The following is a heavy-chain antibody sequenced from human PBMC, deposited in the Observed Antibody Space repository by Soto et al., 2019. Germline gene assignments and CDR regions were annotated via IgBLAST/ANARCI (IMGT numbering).Heavy chain of an antibody. J-gene: IGHJ4*02. CDR2: IIPIFGTA. CDR1: GGTFSSYA. V-gene: IGHV1-69*05. Sequence: SVRVSCKASGGTFSSYAISWVRQAPGQGLEWMGGIIPIFGTANYAQKFQGRVTMTRNTSISTAYMELSSLRSEDTAVYYCARGSKIGYWGQGTLVTVSS. CDR3: ARGSKIGY.